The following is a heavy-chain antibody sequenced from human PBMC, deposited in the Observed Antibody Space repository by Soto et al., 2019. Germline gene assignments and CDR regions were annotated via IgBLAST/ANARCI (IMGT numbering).Heavy chain of an antibody. CDR1: GYSFTGYY. CDR3: ARGDYGTGGYPFPYFDY. Sequence: HEHLVQSGAEVKRPGASLKVSCKASGYSFTGYYIHWVRQAPGQGLEWMGWINTDSGATNYAQNVQGRVTLTSDTSISTASMDLTSLTSDDTAVYYCARGDYGTGGYPFPYFDYWGQGTLVIVSS. J-gene: IGHJ4*02. V-gene: IGHV1-2*02. CDR2: INTDSGAT. D-gene: IGHD2-8*02.